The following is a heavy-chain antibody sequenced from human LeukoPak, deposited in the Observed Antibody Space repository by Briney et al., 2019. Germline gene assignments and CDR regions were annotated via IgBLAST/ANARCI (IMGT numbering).Heavy chain of an antibody. CDR3: ASSPSEIGGYYPEYFRH. D-gene: IGHD3-22*01. Sequence: GGSLRLSCAASGFTFSSYWMHWVRQAPGKGLEWVSRIKSDGSTDYADSVEGGYASSRDNGENTVSLQMNSLRAEDTGVYYCASSPSEIGGYYPEYFRHWGQGTLVTVSS. V-gene: IGHV3-74*01. J-gene: IGHJ1*01. CDR1: GFTFSSYW. CDR2: IKSDGST.